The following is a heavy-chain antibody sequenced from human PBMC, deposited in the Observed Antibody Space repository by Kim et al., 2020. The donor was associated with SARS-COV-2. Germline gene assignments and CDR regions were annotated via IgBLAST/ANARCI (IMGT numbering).Heavy chain of an antibody. CDR3: ARPVASIAVAGDWYFEL. J-gene: IGHJ2*01. CDR2: IYYSGST. D-gene: IGHD6-19*01. CDR1: VGSISSSSYY. V-gene: IGHV4-39*01. Sequence: SETLSLTCTVSVGSISSSSYYWGWIRQPPGKGLEWIGSIYYSGSTYYNPSLKSRVTISVDTSKNQFSLKLSSVTAADTAVYYCARPVASIAVAGDWYFELWGSGTLVTVSS.